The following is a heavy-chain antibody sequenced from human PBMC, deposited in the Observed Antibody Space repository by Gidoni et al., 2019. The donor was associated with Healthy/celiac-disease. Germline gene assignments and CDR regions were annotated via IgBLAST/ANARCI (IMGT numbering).Heavy chain of an antibody. CDR2: IKSKTDGGTT. D-gene: IGHD3-10*01. V-gene: IGHV3-15*01. J-gene: IGHJ4*02. CDR3: TTLQGLWFGELLPDY. CDR1: GFTFSNAW. Sequence: EVQLVESGGGLVKPGGSLRLSCAASGFTFSNAWVSWVRQAPGKGLEWVGRIKSKTDGGTTDYAAPVKGRFTISRDDSKNTLYLQMNSLKTEDTAVYYCTTLQGLWFGELLPDYWGQGTLVTVSS.